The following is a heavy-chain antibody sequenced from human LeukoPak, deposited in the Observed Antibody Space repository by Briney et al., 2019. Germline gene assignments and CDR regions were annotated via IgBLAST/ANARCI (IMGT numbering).Heavy chain of an antibody. CDR3: ARAVAGRNWFDP. J-gene: IGHJ5*02. V-gene: IGHV4-39*01. D-gene: IGHD6-19*01. CDR1: GGSISSSSYY. CDR2: IYYSGST. Sequence: PSETLSLTCTVSGGSISSSSYYWGWIRQPPGKGLEWIGSIYYSGSTYYNPSLKSRVTVSVDTSKNQFSLKLSSVTAADTAVYYCARAVAGRNWFDPWGQGTLVTVSS.